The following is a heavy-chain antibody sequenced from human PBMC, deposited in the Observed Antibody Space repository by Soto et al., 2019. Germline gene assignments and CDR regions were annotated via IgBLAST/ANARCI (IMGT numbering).Heavy chain of an antibody. Sequence: GSLRLSCAASGFTFNNAWMSWVRQAPGKGLEWVGHIKSKTDGGTTDSAAPVKGRFTISRDDSKNTLYLQMTSLKPEDTAVYYCATEAYYYGSGSSLFDYWGQGTLVTVSS. CDR3: ATEAYYYGSGSSLFDY. CDR1: GFTFNNAW. CDR2: IKSKTDGGTT. D-gene: IGHD3-10*01. V-gene: IGHV3-15*01. J-gene: IGHJ4*02.